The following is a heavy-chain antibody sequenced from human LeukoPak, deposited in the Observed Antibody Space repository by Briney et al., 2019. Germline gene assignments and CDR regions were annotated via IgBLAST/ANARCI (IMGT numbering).Heavy chain of an antibody. CDR2: IYYSGST. CDR1: GGSISSSSYY. Sequence: PSETLSLTCTVSGGSISSSSYYWGWIRQPPGKGLEWIGSIYYSGSTYYNPSLKSRVTISVDTSKNQFSLKLSSVTAADTAVYYCAREEKTSYYYYGMDVWGQGTTVTVSS. J-gene: IGHJ6*02. V-gene: IGHV4-39*07. CDR3: AREEKTSYYYYGMDV.